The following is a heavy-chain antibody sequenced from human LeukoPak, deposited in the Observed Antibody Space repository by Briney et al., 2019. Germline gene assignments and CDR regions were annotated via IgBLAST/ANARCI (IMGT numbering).Heavy chain of an antibody. Sequence: GGSLRLSCAASGFTFSSYSMNWVRQAPGKGLEWVSSISSSSSYIHYVDSVKGRFIISRDNAKNSLYLQMSSLRAEDTAVYYYARGPWHYDSSGYFYDYWGRGTLVTVSS. J-gene: IGHJ4*02. CDR1: GFTFSSYS. V-gene: IGHV3-21*01. CDR3: ARGPWHYDSSGYFYDY. D-gene: IGHD3-22*01. CDR2: ISSSSSYI.